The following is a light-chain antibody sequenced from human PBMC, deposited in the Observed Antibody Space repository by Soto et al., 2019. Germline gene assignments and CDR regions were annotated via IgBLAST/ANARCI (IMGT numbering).Light chain of an antibody. Sequence: DIQITQSPSTLAASVVHRVTTIFRASQSISSWLAWYQQKPGKAPKLLIYKESTLKSGVPSRFSGSGSGTEFTLTISSLQPDDFATYYCQQYHSYSPFGQGTKVDIK. J-gene: IGKJ1*01. CDR1: QSISSW. CDR2: KES. V-gene: IGKV1-5*03. CDR3: QQYHSYSP.